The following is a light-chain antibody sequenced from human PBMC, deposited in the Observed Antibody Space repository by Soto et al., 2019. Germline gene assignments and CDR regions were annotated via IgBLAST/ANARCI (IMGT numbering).Light chain of an antibody. CDR3: SSYTTSTTAV. CDR2: EAV. CDR1: SRDVGGCNF. Sequence: QSLLPHPASVFGSPGQSITFSCTATSRDVGGCNFVSSYRQNSSQSPKLMIYEAVSRPSGVSSLFSSSMPANTAAVTICGLQPEDEVDYYCSSYTTSTTAVFGTGPKVTV. J-gene: IGLJ1*01. V-gene: IGLV2-14*03.